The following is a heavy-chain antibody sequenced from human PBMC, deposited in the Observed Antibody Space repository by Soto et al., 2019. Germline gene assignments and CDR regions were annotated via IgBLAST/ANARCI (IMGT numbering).Heavy chain of an antibody. D-gene: IGHD3-10*01. CDR2: ISYDGSNK. CDR1: GFTFSSYA. CDR3: ASDFYGSGSYFPRFDY. Sequence: PGGSLRLSCAASGFTFSSYAMHWVRQAPGKGLEWVAVISYDGSNKYYADSVKGRFTISRDNSKNTLYLQMNSLRAEDTAVYYCASDFYGSGSYFPRFDYWGQGTLVTVSS. J-gene: IGHJ4*02. V-gene: IGHV3-30-3*01.